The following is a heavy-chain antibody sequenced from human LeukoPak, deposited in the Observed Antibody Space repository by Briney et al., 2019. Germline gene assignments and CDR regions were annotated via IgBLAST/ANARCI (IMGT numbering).Heavy chain of an antibody. Sequence: PSETLSLTCTVSGGSISSSSYYWGWIRQPPGKGPEWIGSIYYSGTTHYNPSLKSRVTISVDTSKNQFSLKLSSVTAADTAVYYCASLGGYCGGDCYSRPFDYWGQGTLVTVSS. J-gene: IGHJ4*02. CDR3: ASLGGYCGGDCYSRPFDY. CDR1: GGSISSSSYY. CDR2: IYYSGTT. D-gene: IGHD2-21*01. V-gene: IGHV4-39*01.